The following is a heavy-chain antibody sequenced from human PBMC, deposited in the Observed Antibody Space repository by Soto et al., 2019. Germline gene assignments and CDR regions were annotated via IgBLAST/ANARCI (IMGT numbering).Heavy chain of an antibody. CDR3: ARRITPTVSALGY. J-gene: IGHJ4*02. CDR1: GFTFTSYA. D-gene: IGHD6-19*01. CDR2: ISPDGVNK. Sequence: QVQLVESGGGVVQPGGSLRLSCKASGFTFTSYAIHWVRQAPGKGLEWVSVISPDGVNKHSAESVRGRFVISRDNSKNTVHLEKNRLSLDETAVYFCARRITPTVSALGYWGQGSLVNVSS. V-gene: IGHV3-30*09.